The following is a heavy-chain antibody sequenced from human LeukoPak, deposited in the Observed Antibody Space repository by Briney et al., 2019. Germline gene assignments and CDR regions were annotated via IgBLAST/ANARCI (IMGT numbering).Heavy chain of an antibody. CDR1: GGSISSGSYY. CDR2: IYTSGST. J-gene: IGHJ4*02. CDR3: ARLSIAAAGPGY. D-gene: IGHD6-13*01. Sequence: SQTLSLTCTVSGGSISSGSYYWSWIRQPAGKGLEWIGRIYTSGSTNYNPSLKSRVTISVGTSKNQFSLKLSSVTAADTAVYYCARLSIAAAGPGYWGQGTLVTVSS. V-gene: IGHV4-61*02.